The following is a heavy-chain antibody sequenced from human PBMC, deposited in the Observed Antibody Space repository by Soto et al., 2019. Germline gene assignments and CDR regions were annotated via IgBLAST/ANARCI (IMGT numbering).Heavy chain of an antibody. CDR1: GYTFTSYD. D-gene: IGHD4-17*01. CDR3: ACGIKYGDYSRWFVP. V-gene: IGHV1-8*01. CDR2: MNANSGNT. Sequence: QVQLVQSGAEVKKPGASVKVSCKASGYTFTSYDINSVRQATGQGPEYLGWMNANSGNTGYVQKFQGRVTMTRDNSISTAYMELRSLGSEDTAVYYCACGIKYGDYSRWFVPWGDVAQVTVSS. J-gene: IGHJ5*02.